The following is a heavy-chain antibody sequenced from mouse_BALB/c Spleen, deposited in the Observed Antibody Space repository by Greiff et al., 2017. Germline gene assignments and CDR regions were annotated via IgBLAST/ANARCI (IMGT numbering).Heavy chain of an antibody. Sequence: EVKLVESGGGLVKPGGSLKLSCAASGFTFSSYAMSWVRQTPEKRLEWVASIGSGGSTYYPDRVKGRFTISRDNARNILYLQMSSLRAEDTAMYDCARDGDYAYAMDYWGQGTSVTVSA. CDR1: GFTFSSYA. V-gene: IGHV5-6-5*01. J-gene: IGHJ4*01. CDR2: IGSGGST. D-gene: IGHD2-13*01. CDR3: ARDGDYAYAMDY.